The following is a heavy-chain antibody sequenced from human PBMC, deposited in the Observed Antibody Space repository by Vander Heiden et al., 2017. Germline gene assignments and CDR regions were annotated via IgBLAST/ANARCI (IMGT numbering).Heavy chain of an antibody. Sequence: EVHLVESGGGLVQPGGSLRLSCAASGLTFSGYWMHWVRQAPGKGLVWVSRINTNGRLTSYADSVKGRFTISRDNAKNTLYLQMNSLRVEDTGVYYCVRAPEQLPFDYWGQGILVTVSS. CDR2: INTNGRLT. D-gene: IGHD6-19*01. CDR3: VRAPEQLPFDY. J-gene: IGHJ4*02. V-gene: IGHV3-74*01. CDR1: GLTFSGYW.